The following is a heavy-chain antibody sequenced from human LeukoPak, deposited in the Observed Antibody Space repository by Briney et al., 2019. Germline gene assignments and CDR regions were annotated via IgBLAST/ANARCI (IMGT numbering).Heavy chain of an antibody. CDR2: ISYDGSNK. V-gene: IGHV3-30-3*01. CDR3: ASTGSRVTANLFDY. CDR1: GFTFSSYA. Sequence: GGSLRLSCAASGFTFSSYAMHWVRQAPGKGLEWVAVISYDGSNKYYADSVKGRFTISRDNSKNTLYLQMNSLRAEDTAVYYCASTGSRVTANLFDYWGQGTLVTVSS. J-gene: IGHJ4*02. D-gene: IGHD2-21*02.